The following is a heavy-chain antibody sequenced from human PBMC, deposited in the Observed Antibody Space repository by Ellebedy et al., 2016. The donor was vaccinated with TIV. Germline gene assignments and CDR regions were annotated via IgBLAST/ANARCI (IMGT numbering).Heavy chain of an antibody. CDR1: GGSFSGYY. CDR2: INHSGST. J-gene: IGHJ4*02. CDR3: ARAFPYSSGWAFDY. V-gene: IGHV4-34*01. Sequence: MPSETLSLTCAVYGGSFSGYYWSWIRQPPGKGLEWIGEINHSGSTSYNPSLKSRVSISVDTSSNQFSLTLYSVTAADTAVYYCARAFPYSSGWAFDYWGQGTLITVSS. D-gene: IGHD6-19*01.